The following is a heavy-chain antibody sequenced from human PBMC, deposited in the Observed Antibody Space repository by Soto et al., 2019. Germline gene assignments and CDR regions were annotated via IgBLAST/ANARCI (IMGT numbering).Heavy chain of an antibody. Sequence: QVQLVQSGPEVKRPGASVKVSCKSSGYTFTSYGVTWVRQAPGQGLEWMGWISVYNGNTNFAQNLQDRVTMTTDTSTNTAYLELRSLRSDDTAVYYCARDHGYYFAWSAYRSYYFDYWGQGTLVTVSS. V-gene: IGHV1-18*04. CDR2: ISVYNGNT. J-gene: IGHJ4*02. D-gene: IGHD3-3*01. CDR1: GYTFTSYG. CDR3: ARDHGYYFAWSAYRSYYFDY.